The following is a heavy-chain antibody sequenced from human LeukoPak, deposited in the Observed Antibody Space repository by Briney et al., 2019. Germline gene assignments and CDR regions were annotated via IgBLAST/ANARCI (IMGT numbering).Heavy chain of an antibody. Sequence: PSETLSLTCTVSGGPISSHYWSWIRQPPGKGLEWIGYIYYSGSTNYNPSLKSRVTISVDTSKNQFSLKLSSVTAADTAVYYCAGSSGYYLSQLDYWGQGTLVTVSS. D-gene: IGHD3-22*01. V-gene: IGHV4-59*11. J-gene: IGHJ4*02. CDR3: AGSSGYYLSQLDY. CDR2: IYYSGST. CDR1: GGPISSHY.